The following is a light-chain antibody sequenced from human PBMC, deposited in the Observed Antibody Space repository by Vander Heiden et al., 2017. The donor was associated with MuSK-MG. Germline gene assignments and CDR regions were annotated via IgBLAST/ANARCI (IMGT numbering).Light chain of an antibody. CDR2: KAS. Sequence: DIQMTQSPSTLSASVGDRVTITCRASQSISSWLAWYQQKPGKAPKLLIYKASSLESGVPSRFSGSGSVTEFTLTSSSLQPDDFATYYGQQYNSWTFGQGTKVEIK. CDR3: QQYNSWT. CDR1: QSISSW. J-gene: IGKJ1*01. V-gene: IGKV1-5*03.